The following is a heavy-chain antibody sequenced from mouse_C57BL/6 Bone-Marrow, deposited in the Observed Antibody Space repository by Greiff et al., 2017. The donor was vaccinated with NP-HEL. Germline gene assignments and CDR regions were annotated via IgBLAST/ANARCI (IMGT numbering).Heavy chain of an antibody. J-gene: IGHJ4*01. CDR2: INPSSGYT. Sequence: VQLQQSGAELARPGASVKMSCKASGYTFTSYTMHWVKQRPGQGLEWIGYINPSSGYTKYNQKFKDKATLTADKSSSTAYMQLSSLTSEDSAVYYCARRNYYGSSYGFGYAMDYWGQGTSVTVSS. V-gene: IGHV1-4*01. D-gene: IGHD1-1*01. CDR1: GYTFTSYT. CDR3: ARRNYYGSSYGFGYAMDY.